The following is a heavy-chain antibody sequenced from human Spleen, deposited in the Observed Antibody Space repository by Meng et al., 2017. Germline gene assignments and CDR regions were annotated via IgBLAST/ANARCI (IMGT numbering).Heavy chain of an antibody. CDR1: GYTFTSYG. CDR2: IIPIFGTT. J-gene: IGHJ6*02. CDR3: ARGSLVPAGLGPGQYYYYYGMDV. V-gene: IGHV1-69*01. Sequence: KVSCKASGYTFTSYGISWVRQAPGQGLEWMGGIIPIFGTTTYAQKFQGRVTISADESTGTVYMELSDLTSEDTAKYYCARGSLVPAGLGPGQYYYYYGMDVWGQGTTVTVSS. D-gene: IGHD2-2*01.